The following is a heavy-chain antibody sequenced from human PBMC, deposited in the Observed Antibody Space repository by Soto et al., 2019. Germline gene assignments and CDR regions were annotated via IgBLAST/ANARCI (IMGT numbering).Heavy chain of an antibody. CDR3: ASESLGYCSSTSCYSAFDI. J-gene: IGHJ3*02. D-gene: IGHD2-2*02. V-gene: IGHV5-51*01. Sequence: SLKISCKGSGYSFTSYWIGWVRQMPGKGLEWMGIIYPGDSDTRYSPSFQGQVTISADKSINTAYLQWSSLKASDTAMYYCASESLGYCSSTSCYSAFDIWGQRTMVTVSS. CDR2: IYPGDSDT. CDR1: GYSFTSYW.